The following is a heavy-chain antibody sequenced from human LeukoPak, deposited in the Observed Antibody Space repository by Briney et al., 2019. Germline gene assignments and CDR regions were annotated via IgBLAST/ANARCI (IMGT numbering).Heavy chain of an antibody. CDR3: ARDLFN. V-gene: IGHV3-66*01. CDR2: LHSGGDA. CDR1: GFTVSSNY. Sequence: GGSLRLSCAASGFTVSSNYMIWVRQAPGRGLEWVSGLHSGGDAYYADSVKGRFTISRDNSMNTLHLHMNSLRVEDTAIYFCARDLFNWGQGTLVTVSS. D-gene: IGHD3-10*02. J-gene: IGHJ4*01.